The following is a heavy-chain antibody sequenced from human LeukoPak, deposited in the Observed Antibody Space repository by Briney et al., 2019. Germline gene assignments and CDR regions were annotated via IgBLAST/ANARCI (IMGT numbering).Heavy chain of an antibody. Sequence: GGSLRLSCAACGFTFSSYEMNWVRQAPGKGLEWVSYISSSGSTIYYADSVKGRFTISRDNAKNSLYLQMNSLRAEDTAVYYCARALGYYGSGSYADGYWGQGTLVTVSS. CDR3: ARALGYYGSGSYADGY. CDR1: GFTFSSYE. CDR2: ISSSGSTI. V-gene: IGHV3-48*03. D-gene: IGHD3-10*01. J-gene: IGHJ4*02.